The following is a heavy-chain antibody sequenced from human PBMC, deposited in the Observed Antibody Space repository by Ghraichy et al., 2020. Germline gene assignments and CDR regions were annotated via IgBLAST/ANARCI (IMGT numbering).Heavy chain of an antibody. J-gene: IGHJ4*02. CDR1: GYSISSGYY. D-gene: IGHD1-7*01. CDR2: IYHSGST. V-gene: IGHV4-38-2*01. CDR3: ARVELSRYFDY. Sequence: SETLSLTCAVSGYSISSGYYWGWIRQPPGKGLEWIGSIYHSGSTYYNPSLKSRVTISVDTSKNQFSLKLSSVTAADTAVYYCARVELSRYFDYWGQGTLVTVSS.